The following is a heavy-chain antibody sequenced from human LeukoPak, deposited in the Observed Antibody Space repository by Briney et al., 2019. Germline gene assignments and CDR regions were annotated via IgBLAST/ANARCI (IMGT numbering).Heavy chain of an antibody. CDR1: GFTFSSYA. D-gene: IGHD3-16*02. Sequence: GGSLRLSCAASGFTFSSYAMSWVRQAPGKGLEWVSAISGSGGSTYYADSVKGRFTISRDNSKNTLYLQMNSLRAEDTAVYYCARESYDYVWGSYRPGEYWGQGTLVIVSS. CDR3: ARESYDYVWGSYRPGEY. CDR2: ISGSGGST. J-gene: IGHJ4*02. V-gene: IGHV3-23*01.